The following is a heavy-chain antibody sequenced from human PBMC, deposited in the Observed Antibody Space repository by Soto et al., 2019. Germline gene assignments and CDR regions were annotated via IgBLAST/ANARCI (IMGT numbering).Heavy chain of an antibody. Sequence: TSETLSLTCTVSGGSISSYYWSWIRQPPGKGLEWIGYIYYSGSTNYNPSLKSRVTISVDTSKNQFSLKLSSVTAADTAVYYCARGRSGIVGPSVLWGQGTLVTVSS. J-gene: IGHJ4*02. CDR1: GGSISSYY. D-gene: IGHD1-26*01. CDR2: IYYSGST. V-gene: IGHV4-59*13. CDR3: ARGRSGIVGPSVL.